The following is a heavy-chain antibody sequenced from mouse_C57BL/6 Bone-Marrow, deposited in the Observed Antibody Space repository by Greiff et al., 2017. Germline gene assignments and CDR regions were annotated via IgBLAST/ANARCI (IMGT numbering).Heavy chain of an antibody. CDR1: GFSFNTYA. CDR3: VSLLSDPFAC. CDR2: IRSKSNNYAT. V-gene: IGHV10-1*01. Sequence: DAGGGLVQPKGSLKLSCAASGFSFNTYAMNWVRQAPGKGLEWVARIRSKSNNYATYYADSVKDRFTISRDDSESMLYLQMNNLKTEDTAMYYFVSLLSDPFACWGQGTLGTVS. D-gene: IGHD2-1*01. J-gene: IGHJ3*01.